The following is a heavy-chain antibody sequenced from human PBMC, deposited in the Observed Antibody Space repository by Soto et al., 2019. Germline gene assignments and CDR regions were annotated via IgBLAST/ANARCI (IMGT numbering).Heavy chain of an antibody. J-gene: IGHJ6*02. Sequence: PGEALKISCNGSGYSFTSRWIGLGRQMPGKVLELVVIIYPGDSDTRDSPSFQGQVTISADKSISTAYLQWSSLKASDTAMYYCASPSRRGPTPGQDYYYYYGMDVWGQGTTVTVSS. CDR3: ASPSRRGPTPGQDYYYYYGMDV. CDR1: GYSFTSRW. V-gene: IGHV5-51*01. CDR2: IYPGDSDT.